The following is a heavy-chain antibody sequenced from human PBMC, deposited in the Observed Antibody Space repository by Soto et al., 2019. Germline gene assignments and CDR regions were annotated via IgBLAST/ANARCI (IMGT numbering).Heavy chain of an antibody. D-gene: IGHD5-18*01. CDR2: IYYSGST. CDR1: GGSISSGGYY. J-gene: IGHJ4*02. V-gene: IGHV4-31*03. CDR3: ASSGYSYGPNPLLY. Sequence: QVQLQESGPGLVKPSQTLSLTCTVSGGSISSGGYYWSWIRQHPGKGLEWIGYIYYSGSTYYNPSLQSRVTISVDTSKHQFPLQLSSVTAAATAVYYCASSGYSYGPNPLLYWCQGTLVTVSS.